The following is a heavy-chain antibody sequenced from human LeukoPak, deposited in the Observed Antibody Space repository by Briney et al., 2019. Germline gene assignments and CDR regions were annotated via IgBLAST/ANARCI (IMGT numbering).Heavy chain of an antibody. Sequence: GGSLRLSCAGSGFTFSTYGMTWVRQAPGKGLEWVSAISASGGSTYYADSVKGRFTISRDNSKNTLYLQMNSLRADDTAVYYCPRVTSEASFDYWGQGTLVTVSS. CDR1: GFTFSTYG. CDR2: ISASGGST. CDR3: PRVTSEASFDY. V-gene: IGHV3-23*01. J-gene: IGHJ4*02.